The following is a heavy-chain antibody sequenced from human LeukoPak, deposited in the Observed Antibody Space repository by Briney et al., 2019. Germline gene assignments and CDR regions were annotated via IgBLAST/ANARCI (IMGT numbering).Heavy chain of an antibody. CDR3: ARDLSRHDFWSGYYDGDPKDY. D-gene: IGHD3-3*01. CDR2: ISAYNGNT. CDR1: GYTFTSYG. V-gene: IGHV1-18*01. J-gene: IGHJ4*02. Sequence: GASVKVSCKASGYTFTSYGISWVRQAPGQGLEWMGWISAYNGNTNYAQKLQGRVTMTTDTSTSTAYMELRSLRSDDTAVYYCARDLSRHDFWSGYYDGDPKDYWGQGTLVTVSS.